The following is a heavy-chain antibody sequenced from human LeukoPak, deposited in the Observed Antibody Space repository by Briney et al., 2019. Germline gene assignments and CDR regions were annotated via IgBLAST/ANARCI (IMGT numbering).Heavy chain of an antibody. CDR2: IYYSGST. J-gene: IGHJ5*02. CDR3: ARSLGRATKSSGGSWFDP. V-gene: IGHV4-59*08. Sequence: PSETLSLTCTVSGGSISSYYWSWIRQPPGKGLEWIGYIYYSGSTNYNPSLKSRVTISVDTSKNQFSLKLSSVTAADTAVYYCARSLGRATKSSGGSWFDPWGQGTLVTVSS. D-gene: IGHD6-19*01. CDR1: GGSISSYY.